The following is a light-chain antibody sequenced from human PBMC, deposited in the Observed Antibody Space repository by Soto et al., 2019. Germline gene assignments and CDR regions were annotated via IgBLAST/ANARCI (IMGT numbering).Light chain of an antibody. CDR2: DAS. CDR1: QSVSSY. J-gene: IGKJ1*01. CDR3: QQRRYWPVT. Sequence: EIVLTQSPAILSMSTGERATLSCRASQSVSSYFAWYQQKPGQAPRLLIYDASNRATGVPARFSGSGSGTDFTVTISSLEPEDFAVYYCQQRRYWPVTFGQGTKVEIK. V-gene: IGKV3-11*01.